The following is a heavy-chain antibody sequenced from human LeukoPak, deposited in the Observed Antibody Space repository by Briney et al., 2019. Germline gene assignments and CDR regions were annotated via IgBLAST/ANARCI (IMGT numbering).Heavy chain of an antibody. V-gene: IGHV1-18*01. CDR2: ISAYNGNT. Sequence: ASVKVSCKASGYTFTSYGISWVRQAPGQGLEWVGWISAYNGNTNYAQKLQGRVTMTTDTSTSTAYMELRSLRSDDTAVYYCARVVVVGAPKGDNFDYWGRGTLVTVSS. CDR3: ARVVVVGAPKGDNFDY. CDR1: GYTFTSYG. D-gene: IGHD1-26*01. J-gene: IGHJ4*02.